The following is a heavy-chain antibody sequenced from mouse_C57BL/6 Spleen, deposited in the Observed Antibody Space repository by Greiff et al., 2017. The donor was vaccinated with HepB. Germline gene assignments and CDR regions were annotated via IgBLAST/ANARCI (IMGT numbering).Heavy chain of an antibody. Sequence: VQGVESGAELAKPGASVKLSCKASGYTFTSYWMHWVKQRPGQGLEWIGYINPSSGYTKYNQKFKDKATLTADKSSSTAYMQLSSLTYEDSAVYYCARFITTVVALDYWGQGTTLTVSS. CDR2: INPSSGYT. J-gene: IGHJ2*01. D-gene: IGHD1-1*01. CDR3: ARFITTVVALDY. V-gene: IGHV1-7*01. CDR1: GYTFTSYW.